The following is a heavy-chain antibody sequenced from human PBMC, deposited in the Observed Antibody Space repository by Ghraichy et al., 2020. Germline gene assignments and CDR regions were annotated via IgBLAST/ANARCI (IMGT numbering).Heavy chain of an antibody. D-gene: IGHD3-3*01. CDR1: GFTFSSYS. CDR3: ASPVLRFLEYYGMDV. V-gene: IGHV3-21*01. CDR2: ISSSSSYI. J-gene: IGHJ6*02. Sequence: GGSLRLSCAASGFTFSSYSMNWVRQAPGKGLEWVSSISSSSSYIYYADSVKGRFTISRDNAKNSLYLQMNSLRAEDTAVYYCASPVLRFLEYYGMDVWGQGTTVTVSS.